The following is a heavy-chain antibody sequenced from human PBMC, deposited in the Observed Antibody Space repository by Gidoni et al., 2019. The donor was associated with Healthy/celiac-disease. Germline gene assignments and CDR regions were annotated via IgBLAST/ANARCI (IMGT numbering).Heavy chain of an antibody. D-gene: IGHD3-10*01. CDR2: IYYSGST. CDR1: GGSISSSSYY. Sequence: QLQLQESGPGLVKPSETLSLTCTVSGGSISSSSYYWGWIRQPPGKGLEWIGSIYYSGSTYYNPSLKSRVTISVDTSKNQFALKLSSVTAADTAVYYCARHRFSDYYGSEHAFDIWGQGTMVTVSS. CDR3: ARHRFSDYYGSEHAFDI. V-gene: IGHV4-39*01. J-gene: IGHJ3*02.